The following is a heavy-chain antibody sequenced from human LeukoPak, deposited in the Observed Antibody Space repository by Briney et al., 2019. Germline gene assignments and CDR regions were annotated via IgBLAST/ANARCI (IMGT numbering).Heavy chain of an antibody. CDR1: GGSFSGYY. CDR2: INHSGST. V-gene: IGHV4-34*01. J-gene: IGHJ4*02. Sequence: SETLSLTCAVYGGSFSGYYWSWIRQPPGKGLEWIGEINHSGSTNYNPSLKSRVTISVDTSKNQFSLKLSSMTAADTAGYYCARGGSPVGATNDYWGQGTLVTVSS. D-gene: IGHD1-26*01. CDR3: ARGGSPVGATNDY.